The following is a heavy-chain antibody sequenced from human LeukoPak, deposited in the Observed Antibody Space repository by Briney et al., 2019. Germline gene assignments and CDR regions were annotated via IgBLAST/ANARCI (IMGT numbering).Heavy chain of an antibody. D-gene: IGHD3-22*01. J-gene: IGHJ4*02. Sequence: GGSLRLSCAASGFTFSSYAMSWIRQAPGKGLEWVSAISGSGGSTYYADSVKGRFTISRDNSKNTLYLQMNSLRAEDTAVYYCAKEYYDSSGYYYPATVTDWGQGTLVTVSS. CDR1: GFTFSSYA. CDR2: ISGSGGST. CDR3: AKEYYDSSGYYYPATVTD. V-gene: IGHV3-23*01.